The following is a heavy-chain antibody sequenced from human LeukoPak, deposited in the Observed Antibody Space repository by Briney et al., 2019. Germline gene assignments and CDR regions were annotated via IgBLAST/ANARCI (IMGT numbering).Heavy chain of an antibody. D-gene: IGHD2-2*01. J-gene: IGHJ5*02. CDR3: ARALTQYCSSTSCYFWFDP. Sequence: SETLSLTCTVSGGSISSSSYYWGWIRQPPGKGLEWIGSIYYSGSTNYNPSLKSRVTISVDTSKNQFSLKLSSVTAADTAVYYCARALTQYCSSTSCYFWFDPWGQGTLVTVSS. V-gene: IGHV4-39*07. CDR2: IYYSGST. CDR1: GGSISSSSYY.